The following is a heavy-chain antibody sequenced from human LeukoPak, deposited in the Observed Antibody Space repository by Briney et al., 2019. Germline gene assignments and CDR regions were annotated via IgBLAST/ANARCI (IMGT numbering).Heavy chain of an antibody. CDR3: TRIGHSDIFDY. CDR1: GFTFSSYA. J-gene: IGHJ4*02. CDR2: ISYDGSNK. Sequence: GGSLRLSCAASGFTFSSYAMHWVRQAPGKGLEWVAVISYDGSNKYYADSVKGRFTISRENAKNSLYLQINNLRAGDTAVYYCTRIGHSDIFDYWGQGTLVTVSS. D-gene: IGHD2-21*02. V-gene: IGHV3-30*14.